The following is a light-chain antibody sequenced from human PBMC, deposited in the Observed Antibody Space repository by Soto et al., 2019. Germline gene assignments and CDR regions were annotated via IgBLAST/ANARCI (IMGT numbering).Light chain of an antibody. J-gene: IGLJ2*01. V-gene: IGLV3-21*02. CDR2: DDS. CDR3: QVCDSSSDVV. Sequence: SYELTQPPSVSVAPGQTARITCGGNNIGSKSVHWYQQKPGQAPVLVVYDDSDRPSGIPERFSGSNSGNTATLTISRVEAGDEADYYCQVCDSSSDVVFGGGTKLTVL. CDR1: NIGSKS.